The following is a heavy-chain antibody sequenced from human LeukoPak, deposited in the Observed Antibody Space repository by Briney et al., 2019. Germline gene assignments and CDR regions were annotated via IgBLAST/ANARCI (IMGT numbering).Heavy chain of an antibody. D-gene: IGHD2-15*01. J-gene: IGHJ5*02. CDR3: ACRRGYCSGGSCYRGRFDP. Sequence: SETLSLTCAVYGGSFSGYYWSWIRQPPGKGLEWIGEINHSGSTNYNPPLKSRVTISVDTSKYQFSLKLSSVTAADTAVYYCACRRGYCSGGSCYRGRFDPWGQGTLVTVSS. V-gene: IGHV4-34*01. CDR1: GGSFSGYY. CDR2: INHSGST.